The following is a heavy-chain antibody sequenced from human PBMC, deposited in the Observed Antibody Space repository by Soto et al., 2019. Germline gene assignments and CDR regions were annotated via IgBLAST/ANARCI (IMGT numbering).Heavy chain of an antibody. D-gene: IGHD3-9*01. Sequence: EVQLLESGGGLVQPGGSLRLSCAASGFTFTNFAMSWVRQAPGKGLEWVAGVSGSGGSTYYADSVQGRFTISRDTSKNSLYLEMYSLRADDTAVYYCVKEGVSLTEPSTLDDPLDIWGQGTMVTVSS. V-gene: IGHV3-23*01. CDR1: GFTFTNFA. CDR3: VKEGVSLTEPSTLDDPLDI. J-gene: IGHJ3*02. CDR2: VSGSGGST.